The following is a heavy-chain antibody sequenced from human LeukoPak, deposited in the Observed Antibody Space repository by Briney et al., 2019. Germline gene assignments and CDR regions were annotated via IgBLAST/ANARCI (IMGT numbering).Heavy chain of an antibody. D-gene: IGHD6-13*01. V-gene: IGHV3-9*01. CDR3: AKDRYSSSWYRFDY. CDR1: GFTLDDYA. Sequence: PGGSLRLSCAASGFTLDDYAMHWVRQAPGKGLEWVSGISWNSGSIGYADSVKGRFTISRDNAKNSLYLQMNSLRAEDTALYYCAKDRYSSSWYRFDYGGQGTLVTVSS. J-gene: IGHJ4*02. CDR2: ISWNSGSI.